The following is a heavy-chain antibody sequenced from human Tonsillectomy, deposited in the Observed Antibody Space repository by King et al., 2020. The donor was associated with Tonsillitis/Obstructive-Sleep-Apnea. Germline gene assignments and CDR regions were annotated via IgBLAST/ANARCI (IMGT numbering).Heavy chain of an antibody. CDR2: IYPADSST. D-gene: IGHD4-23*01. CDR3: ARQNYAGKDFDL. Sequence: VQLVESGGEVKKPGESLKLSCKGSGYNFATYWVAWVRQMPGKGLEWMGIIYPADSSTKYSPSFGGQVIISADKSISTTYLRWSSLKTSDSAMYYCARQNYAGKDFDLWGQGTLVTVSS. J-gene: IGHJ4*02. V-gene: IGHV5-51*01. CDR1: GYNFATYW.